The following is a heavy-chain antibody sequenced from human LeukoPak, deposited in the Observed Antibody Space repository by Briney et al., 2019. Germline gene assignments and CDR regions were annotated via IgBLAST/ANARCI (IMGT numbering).Heavy chain of an antibody. V-gene: IGHV3-11*01. CDR3: ARESALLRYYDSSGYYNNDAFDI. D-gene: IGHD3-22*01. J-gene: IGHJ3*02. Sequence: PGGSLRLSCAASGFTFSDYYMSWIRQAPGKGLEWGSYISSSGSTIYYADSVKGRFTISRDNAKNSLYLQMNSLRAEDTAVYYCARESALLRYYDSSGYYNNDAFDIWGQGTMVTVSS. CDR2: ISSSGSTI. CDR1: GFTFSDYY.